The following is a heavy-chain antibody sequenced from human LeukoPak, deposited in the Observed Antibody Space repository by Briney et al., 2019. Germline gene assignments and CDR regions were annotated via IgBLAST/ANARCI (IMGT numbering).Heavy chain of an antibody. CDR2: IYYSGST. J-gene: IGHJ4*02. CDR3: SSGSYSSPFDY. Sequence: TSETLSLTCTVSGGSISSSSYYWGWIRQPPGKGLEWIGSIYYSGSTYYNPSLKSRVTISVDTSKNQFSLKRSSVTAADPAVYYCSSGSYSSPFDYWGQGTLVTVSS. V-gene: IGHV4-39*01. D-gene: IGHD1-26*01. CDR1: GGSISSSSYY.